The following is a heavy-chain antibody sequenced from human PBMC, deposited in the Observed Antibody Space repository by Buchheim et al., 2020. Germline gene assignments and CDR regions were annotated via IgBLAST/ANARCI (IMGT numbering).Heavy chain of an antibody. V-gene: IGHV3-30*18. Sequence: QVQLVESGGGVVQPGRSLRLSCAASGFTFSSYGMHWVRQAPGKGLEWVAVISDDGSNKYYADSVKGRFTISRDNSKNTPHLQMNSLRAEDTAVYYCAKEFAAGLEGMDVWGQGTT. CDR2: ISDDGSNK. D-gene: IGHD1-1*01. CDR1: GFTFSSYG. CDR3: AKEFAAGLEGMDV. J-gene: IGHJ6*02.